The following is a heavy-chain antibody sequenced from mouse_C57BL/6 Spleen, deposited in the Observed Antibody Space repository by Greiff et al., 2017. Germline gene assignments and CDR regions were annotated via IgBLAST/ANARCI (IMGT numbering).Heavy chain of an antibody. D-gene: IGHD1-1*01. J-gene: IGHJ4*01. CDR3: ARHYYGSSYEGAMYY. Sequence: EVQRVESGGGLVKPGGSLKLSCAASGFTFSDYGMHWVRQAPEKGLEWVAYISSGSSTIYYADTVKGRFNISRDNAKNTLFLQMTSLRSEDTAMYYFARHYYGSSYEGAMYYWGQGTSVTVSS. V-gene: IGHV5-17*01. CDR2: ISSGSSTI. CDR1: GFTFSDYG.